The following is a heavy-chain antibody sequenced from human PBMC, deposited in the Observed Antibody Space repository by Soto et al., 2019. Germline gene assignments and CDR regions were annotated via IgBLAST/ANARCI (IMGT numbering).Heavy chain of an antibody. CDR2: ISYSGTT. D-gene: IGHD2-8*01. V-gene: IGHV4-39*01. J-gene: IGHJ3*01. CDR1: GDSITTSGHL. Sequence: QVQLQESGPGLLKPSNTLSLTCTVSGDSITTSGHLWGWIRQPPGQGLEWIGTISYSGTTIYNPCLKSRTTISVDSSKSQFSLSMVSVPAADTSMYNCARHDHGAFTINGFQVWGPGTMVTGSS. CDR3: ARHDHGAFTINGFQV.